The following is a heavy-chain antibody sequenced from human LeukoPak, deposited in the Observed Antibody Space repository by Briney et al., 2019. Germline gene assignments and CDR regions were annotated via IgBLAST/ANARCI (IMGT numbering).Heavy chain of an antibody. Sequence: ETLSLTCTVSGGSISSSSYYWGWIRQPPGKGLEWVSAISGSGGSTYYADSVKGRFTISRDNSKNTLYPQMNSLRAEDTAVYYCASESPLWFGELLTTWFDYWGQGTLVTVSS. J-gene: IGHJ4*02. CDR3: ASESPLWFGELLTTWFDY. V-gene: IGHV3-23*01. CDR2: ISGSGGST. D-gene: IGHD3-10*01. CDR1: GGSISSSSYY.